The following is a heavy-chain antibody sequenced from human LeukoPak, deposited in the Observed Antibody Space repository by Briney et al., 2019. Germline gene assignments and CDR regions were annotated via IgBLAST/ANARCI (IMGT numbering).Heavy chain of an antibody. D-gene: IGHD2-2*01. CDR1: GGTFSNYG. CDR2: INPNSGGT. Sequence: ASVKVSCKASGGTFSNYGISWVRQAPGQGLEWMGSINPNSGGTNYAQKFHGRVTMTRDTSISTAYMELSSLRSDDTAVYYCARDQYCTSTSCYPYFDYWGQGALVTVSS. J-gene: IGHJ4*02. V-gene: IGHV1-2*02. CDR3: ARDQYCTSTSCYPYFDY.